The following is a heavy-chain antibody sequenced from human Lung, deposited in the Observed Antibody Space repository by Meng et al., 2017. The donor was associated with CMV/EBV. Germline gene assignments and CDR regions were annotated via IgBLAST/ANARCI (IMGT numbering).Heavy chain of an antibody. Sequence: SXAASGFTFSSYGMHWVRQAPGKGLEWVAVIWYDGSNKYYADSVKGRFTISRDNSKNTLYLQMNSLRAEDTAVYYCAKDMGYCSSTSCSDYYYYGMDVXGQGTTVTVSS. CDR3: AKDMGYCSSTSCSDYYYYGMDV. J-gene: IGHJ6*02. V-gene: IGHV3-33*06. D-gene: IGHD2-2*01. CDR1: GFTFSSYG. CDR2: IWYDGSNK.